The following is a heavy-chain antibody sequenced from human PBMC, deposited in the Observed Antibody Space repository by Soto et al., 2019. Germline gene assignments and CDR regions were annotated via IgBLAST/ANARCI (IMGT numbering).Heavy chain of an antibody. J-gene: IGHJ4*02. CDR1: GFSLSTRGVG. Sequence: QITLKESGPSLVKPPQTLTLTCTFSGFSLSTRGVGVGWIRQPPGKALEWLALIYWDDDKRYTPSLKTRLTITKDTSKNQVVLTMTNIDPVDTTTYYCARVTYYYDSSGYYGGGIDYWGQGTLVTVAS. D-gene: IGHD3-22*01. CDR3: ARVTYYYDSSGYYGGGIDY. V-gene: IGHV2-5*02. CDR2: IYWDDDK.